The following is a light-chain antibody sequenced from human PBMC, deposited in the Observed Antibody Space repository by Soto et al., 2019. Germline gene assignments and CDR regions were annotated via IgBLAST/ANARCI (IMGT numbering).Light chain of an antibody. CDR3: QQYNNWPVT. J-gene: IGKJ1*01. CDR1: QSVSSN. CDR2: GAS. V-gene: IGKV3-15*01. Sequence: EIVMAQAPSTLSVSPGERATLSCRAGQSVSSNLAWYQQKPGQAPRLLIYGASTRATGIPARFSGSGSGTEFTLTISSLQSEDFAVHYCQQYNNWPVTFGQGTKVDIK.